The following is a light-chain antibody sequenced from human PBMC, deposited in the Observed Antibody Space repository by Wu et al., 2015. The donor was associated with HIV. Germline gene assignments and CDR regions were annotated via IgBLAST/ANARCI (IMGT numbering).Light chain of an antibody. CDR2: GAS. V-gene: IGKV3-15*01. Sequence: EIVMTQSPATLSVSPGERATLSCRASQNINNNLAWYQQKPGQAPRLLVYGASTRAIDIPARFSGSGSGTEFSLTISSLQSEDFTVYYCHQYNNWPPEDSFGQGTKLEIK. CDR3: HQYNNWPPEDS. CDR1: QNINNN. J-gene: IGKJ2*03.